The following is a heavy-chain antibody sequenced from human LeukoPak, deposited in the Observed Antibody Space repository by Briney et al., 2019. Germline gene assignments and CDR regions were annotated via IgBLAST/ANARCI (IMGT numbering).Heavy chain of an antibody. CDR2: INPNSGGT. Sequence: ASVKVSCKASGYTFTGYYIHWVRQAPGQGLEWMGWINPNSGGTNYAQKFQGWVTMTRDTSISTAYMELSRLRSDDTAVYYCARSLSGSYYKGPGYWGQGTLVTVSS. CDR1: GYTFTGYY. V-gene: IGHV1-2*04. J-gene: IGHJ4*02. D-gene: IGHD3-10*01. CDR3: ARSLSGSYYKGPGY.